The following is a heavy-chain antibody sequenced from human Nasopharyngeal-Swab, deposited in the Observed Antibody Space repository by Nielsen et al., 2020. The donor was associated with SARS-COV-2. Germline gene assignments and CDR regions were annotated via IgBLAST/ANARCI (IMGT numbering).Heavy chain of an antibody. V-gene: IGHV7-4-1*02. CDR3: ARDEKSQGIFGVVIIQGYYGMDV. Sequence: WVRQAPGQGLEWMGWINTNTGNPTYAQGFTGRFVFSLDTSVSTAYLQISSLKAEDTAVYYCARDEKSQGIFGVVIIQGYYGMDVWGQGTTVTVSS. J-gene: IGHJ6*02. CDR2: INTNTGNP. D-gene: IGHD3-3*01.